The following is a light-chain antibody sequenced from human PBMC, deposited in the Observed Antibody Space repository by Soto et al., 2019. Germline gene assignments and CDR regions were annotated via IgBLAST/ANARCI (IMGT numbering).Light chain of an antibody. V-gene: IGKV3-20*01. CDR1: QSVSSNY. Sequence: VLTQSPGTLSLSPGERGTLSCRASQSVSSNYLAWYQQKPGQAPRLLISGASSRATGIPDRFSGSGSGTDFTLTITGMVPEDFAVYYCQQYGTSPLTFGGGTKVDIK. J-gene: IGKJ4*01. CDR2: GAS. CDR3: QQYGTSPLT.